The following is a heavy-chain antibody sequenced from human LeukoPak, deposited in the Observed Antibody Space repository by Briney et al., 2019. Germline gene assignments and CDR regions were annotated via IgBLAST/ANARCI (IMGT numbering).Heavy chain of an antibody. CDR2: IAVDGTK. CDR3: ASSLSLWANYRCH. D-gene: IGHD3-16*02. CDR1: GFTFSSYA. V-gene: IGHV3-48*04. Sequence: GGSLRLSYAASGFTFSSYAMNWVRQAPGKGLEWVSFIAVDGTKYYPDSVKGRFTISRDSAKNSLFLQMNSLRAEDTAVYYCASSLSLWANYRCHWGRGTLVTVSS. J-gene: IGHJ4*02.